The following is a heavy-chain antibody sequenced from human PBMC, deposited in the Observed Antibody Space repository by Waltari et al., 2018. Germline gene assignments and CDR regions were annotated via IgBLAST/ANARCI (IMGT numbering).Heavy chain of an antibody. CDR3: ARGGFGSPNYFDY. CDR2: INHSGST. D-gene: IGHD3-10*01. Sequence: QVQLQQWGAGLLKPSETLSLTCAVYGGSFSGYYWSWIRQPPGKGLEWIGEINHSGSTNYTPSLKSRVTISVDTSKNQISLKLSSVTAADTAVYYCARGGFGSPNYFDYWGQGPLVTVSS. J-gene: IGHJ4*02. V-gene: IGHV4-34*01. CDR1: GGSFSGYY.